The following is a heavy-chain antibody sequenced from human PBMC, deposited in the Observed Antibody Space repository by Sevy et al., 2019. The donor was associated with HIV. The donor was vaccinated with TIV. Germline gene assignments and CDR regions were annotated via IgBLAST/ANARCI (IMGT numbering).Heavy chain of an antibody. D-gene: IGHD3-10*02. CDR1: GYTLTELS. CDR2: FDPEDGET. CDR3: ATDSEGVFCSY. Sequence: ASVKVSCKVSGYTLTELSMHWVRQAPGKGLEWMGGFDPEDGETIYAQKFQGRVTMTEVTSTDTAYMELSSLRSEDTAVYYCATDSEGVFCSYWGQGTLVTISS. V-gene: IGHV1-24*01. J-gene: IGHJ4*02.